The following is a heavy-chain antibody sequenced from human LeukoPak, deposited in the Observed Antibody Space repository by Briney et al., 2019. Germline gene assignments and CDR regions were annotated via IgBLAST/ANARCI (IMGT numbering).Heavy chain of an antibody. CDR3: AKDIAYDSSGSYYFDY. J-gene: IGHJ4*02. Sequence: PGGSLRLSCAASGFTFDDYAMHWVRQAPGKGLEWVSGISWNSGSIGYADSVKGRFTISRDNAKNSLYLQMNSLRAEDTALYYCAKDIAYDSSGSYYFDYWGQGTLVTVSP. D-gene: IGHD3-22*01. CDR1: GFTFDDYA. V-gene: IGHV3-9*01. CDR2: ISWNSGSI.